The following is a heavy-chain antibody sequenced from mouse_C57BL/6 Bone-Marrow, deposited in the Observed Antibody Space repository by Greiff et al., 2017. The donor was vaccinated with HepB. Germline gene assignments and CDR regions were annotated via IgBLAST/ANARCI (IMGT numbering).Heavy chain of an antibody. J-gene: IGHJ2*01. CDR2: INPNNGGT. CDR1: EYTFTDYN. V-gene: IGHV1-22*01. Sequence: VQLQQSGPELVKPGASVKMSCKASEYTFTDYNMHWVKQSHGKSLEWIGYINPNNGGTSYNQKFKGKATLTVNKSSSTAYMELRSLTSEDSAVYYCARRGIYYYFFDYWGQGTTLTVSS. CDR3: ARRGIYYYFFDY. D-gene: IGHD1-1*01.